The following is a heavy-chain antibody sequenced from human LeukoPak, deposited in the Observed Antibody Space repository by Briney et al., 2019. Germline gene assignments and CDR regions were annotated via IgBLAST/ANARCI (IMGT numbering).Heavy chain of an antibody. CDR2: ISSSGSYI. J-gene: IGHJ6*03. D-gene: IGHD5-18*01. V-gene: IGHV3-21*01. CDR1: RFTFSSYS. Sequence: PGGSLRLSCAASRFTFSSYSMNWVRQAPGKGLEWVSSISSSGSYIYYADSVKGRFTISRDNAKNSLYLQMNSLRAEDTAVYYCARVPPASIQLWSRYYYYYYMDVWGKGTTVTVSS. CDR3: ARVPPASIQLWSRYYYYYYMDV.